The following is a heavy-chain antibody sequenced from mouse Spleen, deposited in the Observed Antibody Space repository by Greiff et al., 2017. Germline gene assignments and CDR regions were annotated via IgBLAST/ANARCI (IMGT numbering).Heavy chain of an antibody. CDR3: ARNYYGSSPFAY. D-gene: IGHD1-1*01. V-gene: IGHV7-3*01. CDR1: GFTFTDYY. J-gene: IGHJ3*01. Sequence: EVKLVESGGGLVQPGGSLSLSCAASGFTFTDYYMSWVRQPPGKALEWLGFIRNKANGYTTEYSASVKGRFTISRDNSQSILYLQMNALRAEDSATYYCARNYYGSSPFAYWGQGTLVTVSA. CDR2: IRNKANGYTT.